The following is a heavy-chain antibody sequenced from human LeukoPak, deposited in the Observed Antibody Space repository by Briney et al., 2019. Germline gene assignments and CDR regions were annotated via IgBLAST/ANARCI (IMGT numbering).Heavy chain of an antibody. V-gene: IGHV4-30-4*08. CDR2: IYYSGSA. D-gene: IGHD2-15*01. CDR3: AREGYCSGGSCYYFFDY. Sequence: SETLSLTCTVSGDSVTSSDSYWSWVRQPPGKGLEWIGYIYYSGSAYQNPSLKSRVTISIDTSKNQFSLKLSSVSAADTAVYYCAREGYCSGGSCYYFFDYWGQGTLVTVSS. J-gene: IGHJ4*02. CDR1: GDSVTSSDSY.